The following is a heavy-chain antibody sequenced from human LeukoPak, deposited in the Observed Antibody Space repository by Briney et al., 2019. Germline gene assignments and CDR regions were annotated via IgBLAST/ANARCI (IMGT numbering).Heavy chain of an antibody. CDR2: INHSGTT. CDR3: ARHFGKVGATHDY. V-gene: IGHV4-34*01. J-gene: IGHJ4*02. CDR1: GGSFSGYY. D-gene: IGHD1-26*01. Sequence: SETLSLTCAVYGGSFSGYYWSWIRQPPGKGLEWIGEINHSGTTNYNPSLKSRVIISVDTSKNQFSLKLSSVTAADTAVYYCARHFGKVGATHDYWGQGTLVTVSS.